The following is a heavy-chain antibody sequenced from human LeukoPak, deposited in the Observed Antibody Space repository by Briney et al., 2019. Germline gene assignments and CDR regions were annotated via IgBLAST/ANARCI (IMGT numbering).Heavy chain of an antibody. J-gene: IGHJ6*02. D-gene: IGHD1-26*01. CDR3: ARGVGATTVFGYYYYYGMDV. CDR2: ISYDGSNK. Sequence: GGSLRLSCAASGFTFSSYAMHWVRQAPGKGLEWVAVISYDGSNKYYADSVKGRFTISRDNSKNTLYLQMSSLRAEDTAVYYCARGVGATTVFGYYYYYGMDVWGQGTTVTVSS. CDR1: GFTFSSYA. V-gene: IGHV3-30-3*01.